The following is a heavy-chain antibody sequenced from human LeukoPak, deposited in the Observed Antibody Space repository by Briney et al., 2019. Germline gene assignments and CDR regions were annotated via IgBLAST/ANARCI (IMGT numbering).Heavy chain of an antibody. CDR3: VRGGFTIPGVVRSPYYMDV. J-gene: IGHJ6*04. CDR2: ISHDGSDR. Sequence: PGGSLRLSCAASGFAFGSYAMQWVRQAPGKGLEWVSLISHDGSDRYYAESVEGRFTISRDNPRNTLSLQMNSLRPEDTAVYYCVRGGFTIPGVVRSPYYMDVWGEGTTVTVSS. CDR1: GFAFGSYA. D-gene: IGHD3-3*01. V-gene: IGHV3-30*04.